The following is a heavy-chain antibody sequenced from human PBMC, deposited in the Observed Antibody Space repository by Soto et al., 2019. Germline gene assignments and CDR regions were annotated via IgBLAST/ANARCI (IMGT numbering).Heavy chain of an antibody. J-gene: IGHJ4*02. CDR1: GFTFSSYS. CDR3: ARDQPGYSYGYGLGY. Sequence: GGSLRLSSAASGFTFSSYSMNWVRQATGKGLEWVSSISSSSSYIYYADSVKGRFTISRDNAKNSLYLQMNSLRAEDTAVYYCARDQPGYSYGYGLGYWGQGALVTVSS. D-gene: IGHD5-18*01. CDR2: ISSSSSYI. V-gene: IGHV3-21*01.